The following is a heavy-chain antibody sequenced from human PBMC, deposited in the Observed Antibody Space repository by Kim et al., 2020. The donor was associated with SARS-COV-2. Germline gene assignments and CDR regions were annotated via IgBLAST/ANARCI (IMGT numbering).Heavy chain of an antibody. D-gene: IGHD5-18*01. CDR2: IYYSGST. V-gene: IGHV4-39*01. CDR3: ASHTGSMVTGFDY. J-gene: IGHJ4*02. CDR1: GGSISSSSYY. Sequence: SETLSLTCTVPGGSISSSSYYWGWIRQPPGKGLEWIGSIYYSGSTYYNPSLKSRVTISVDTSKNQFSLKLSSVTAADTAVYYFASHTGSMVTGFDYWCQG.